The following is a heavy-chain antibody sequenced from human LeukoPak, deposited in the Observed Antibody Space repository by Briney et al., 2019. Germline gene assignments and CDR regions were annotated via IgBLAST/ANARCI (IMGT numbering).Heavy chain of an antibody. D-gene: IGHD1-20*01. CDR3: SRSSVIGTTDY. J-gene: IGHJ4*02. Sequence: PGGSLRLSCAASEFTFSTAWMSWVRQAPGKGLEWVAHIKYDGGEAYSVDSVRGRFTISRDNAKNSLYLQMKSLRVEDTAVYYCSRSSVIGTTDYWGQGTLVIVSS. CDR2: IKYDGGEA. V-gene: IGHV3-7*03. CDR1: EFTFSTAW.